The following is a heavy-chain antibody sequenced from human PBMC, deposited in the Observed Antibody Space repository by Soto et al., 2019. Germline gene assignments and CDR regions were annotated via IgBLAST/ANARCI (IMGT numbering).Heavy chain of an antibody. Sequence: SVKVSCKASGGTFSSYAISWVRQAPGQGLEWMGGIIPIFGTANYAQKFQGRVTITADESTSTAYMELSSLRSEDTAVYYCARDSLSTVSQGDYWGQGTLVTVSS. V-gene: IGHV1-69*13. CDR3: ARDSLSTVSQGDY. CDR1: GGTFSSYA. D-gene: IGHD4-17*01. CDR2: IIPIFGTA. J-gene: IGHJ4*02.